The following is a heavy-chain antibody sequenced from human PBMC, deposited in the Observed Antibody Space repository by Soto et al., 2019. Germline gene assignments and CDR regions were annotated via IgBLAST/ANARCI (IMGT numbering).Heavy chain of an antibody. D-gene: IGHD5-12*01. CDR1: GFTFSSYG. J-gene: IGHJ6*02. CDR2: ISYDGSNK. Sequence: GGSLRLSCAASGFTFSSYGMHWVRQAPGKGLEWVAVISYDGSNKYYADSVKGRFTISRDNSKNTLYLQMNSLRAEDTAVYYCAKDLVAAFYYGMDVWGQGTTVTVSS. V-gene: IGHV3-30*18. CDR3: AKDLVAAFYYGMDV.